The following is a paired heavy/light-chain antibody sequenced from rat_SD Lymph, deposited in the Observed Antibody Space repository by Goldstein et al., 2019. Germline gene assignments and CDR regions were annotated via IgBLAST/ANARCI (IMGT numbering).Heavy chain of an antibody. CDR3: ARGYWYFDF. CDR1: GYTFTSNY. Sequence: QVQLQQSGTELVKPASSVKISCKASGYTFTSNYMHWIRQQPGNGLEWIGWIYPGNGNTKYNQKFDGKATLTADKSSSTAYMQLSSLTSEDSAVYFCARGYWYFDFWGPGTMVTVSS. V-gene: IGHV1-24*01. J-gene: IGHJ1*01. CDR2: IYPGNGNT.
Light chain of an antibody. CDR3: QQWSSLLT. V-gene: IGKV4S7*01. CDR2: DTS. J-gene: IGKJ4*01. Sequence: EIVLTQSPTTIAASPGEKVTITCRASSSVSYMYWYQQKPGASPKPWIYDTSKLASGVPNRFSGSGSGTSYSLTINTMETEDAATYYCQQWSSLLTFGSGTKLEIK. CDR1: SSVSY.